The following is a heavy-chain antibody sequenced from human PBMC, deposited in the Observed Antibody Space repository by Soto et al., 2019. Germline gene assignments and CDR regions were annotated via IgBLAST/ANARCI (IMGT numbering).Heavy chain of an antibody. CDR1: GFTVSSNY. CDR3: ARGSGVVVITQYFVY. Sequence: EVQLVESGGGLVQPGGSLRLSCAASGFTVSSNYMSWVRQAPGKGLEWVSVIYSGGSTYYADSVKGRFTISRDNSKNTLYLQMNSLRAEDTAVYYCARGSGVVVITQYFVYWGQGTLVTVSS. V-gene: IGHV3-66*01. J-gene: IGHJ4*02. CDR2: IYSGGST. D-gene: IGHD3-22*01.